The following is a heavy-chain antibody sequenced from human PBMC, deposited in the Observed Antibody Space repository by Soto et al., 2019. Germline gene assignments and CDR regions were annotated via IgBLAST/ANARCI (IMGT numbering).Heavy chain of an antibody. CDR2: IIPIFGTA. J-gene: IGHJ6*02. CDR3: ARDRVPAPSQAYYYGMDA. V-gene: IGHV1-69*13. Sequence: SVKVSCKASGGTFSSYAISRVRQAPGQGLEWMGGIIPIFGTANYAQKFQGRVTITADESTSTAYMELSSLRSEDTAVYYCARDRVPAPSQAYYYGMDAWAQGTTVTVSS. D-gene: IGHD2-2*01. CDR1: GGTFSSYA.